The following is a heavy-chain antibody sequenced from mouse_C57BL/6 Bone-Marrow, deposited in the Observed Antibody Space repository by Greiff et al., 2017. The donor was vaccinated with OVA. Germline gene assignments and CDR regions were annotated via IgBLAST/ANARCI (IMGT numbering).Heavy chain of an antibody. CDR1: GFDFSRYW. Sequence: EVQGVESGGGLVQPGGSLKLSCAASGFDFSRYWMSWVRQAPGKGLEWIGEINPDSSTINYTPSLKDKFIISRDNAKNTLYLQMSKVRSEDTALYYCARPDYDGYYAWFAYWGQGTLVTVSA. CDR3: ARPDYDGYYAWFAY. V-gene: IGHV4-1*02. D-gene: IGHD2-3*01. CDR2: INPDSSTI. J-gene: IGHJ3*01.